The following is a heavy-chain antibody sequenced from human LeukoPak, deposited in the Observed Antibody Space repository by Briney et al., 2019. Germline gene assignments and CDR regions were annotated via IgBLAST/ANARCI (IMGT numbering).Heavy chain of an antibody. CDR2: ISSSSSYI. CDR3: ARDVSTPSYYDFWSGYFREPFDY. V-gene: IGHV3-21*01. J-gene: IGHJ4*02. CDR1: GFTFSSYA. Sequence: GGSLRLSCAASGFTFSSYAMSWVRQAPGKGLEWVSSISSSSSYIYYADSVKGRFTISRDNAENSLYLQMNNLRAEDTAVYYCARDVSTPSYYDFWSGYFREPFDYWGQGTLVTVSS. D-gene: IGHD3-3*01.